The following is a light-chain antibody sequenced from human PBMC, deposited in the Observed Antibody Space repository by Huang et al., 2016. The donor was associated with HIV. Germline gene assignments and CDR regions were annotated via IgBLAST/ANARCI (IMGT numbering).Light chain of an antibody. CDR1: QSVSSY. J-gene: IGKJ1*01. V-gene: IGKV3-11*01. CDR2: DAS. Sequence: EIVLTQSPATLSLSPGERATLSCRASQSVSSYLAWYQQKPGQAPRLLIYDASNRATGIPARFSGRGYGTDFTLTISSLEPEDFAVYYCQQRSNWPWTFGQGTKVEIK. CDR3: QQRSNWPWT.